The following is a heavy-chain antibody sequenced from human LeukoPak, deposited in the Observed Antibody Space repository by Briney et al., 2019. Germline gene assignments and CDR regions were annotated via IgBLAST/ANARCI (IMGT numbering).Heavy chain of an antibody. Sequence: GGSLRLSCAASGFTFSSYGMHWVRQAPGKGLEWVAVIWYDGSNKYYADSVKGRFTISRDNSKNTLYLQMNSLRAEDTAVYYCARDFEGGSSGWYITYYYYYYGMDVWGQGTTVPSP. V-gene: IGHV3-33*01. D-gene: IGHD6-19*01. CDR3: ARDFEGGSSGWYITYYYYYYGMDV. CDR2: IWYDGSNK. CDR1: GFTFSSYG. J-gene: IGHJ6*02.